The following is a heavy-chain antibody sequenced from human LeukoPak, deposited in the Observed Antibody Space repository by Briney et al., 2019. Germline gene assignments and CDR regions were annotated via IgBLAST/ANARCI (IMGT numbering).Heavy chain of an antibody. V-gene: IGHV3-48*03. CDR1: GFALSAYE. CDR3: ARDPGYGAGSYSGPDSFDV. CDR2: ISSTGSIV. J-gene: IGHJ3*01. Sequence: PGGSLRLSCSASGFALSAYEMNWVRQAPGKGLEWASYISSTGSIVYYADSVQGRFTISRGNAKNSLFLQMDSLRVDDTAVYYCARDPGYGAGSYSGPDSFDVWGLGTMVTVS. D-gene: IGHD3-10*01.